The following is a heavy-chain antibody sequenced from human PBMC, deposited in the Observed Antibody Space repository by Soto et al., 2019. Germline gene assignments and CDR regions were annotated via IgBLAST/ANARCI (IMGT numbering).Heavy chain of an antibody. Sequence: GFLIVSYAASGCNFISYSMNWVRQAPGKGLEWVSSISSSSNYIYYADSVKGRFTISRDNAKNSLFLQMNSLRAEDTAVFYCTRDLVPSYDSSGYYYVPNFDSWGQGTLVTVSS. D-gene: IGHD3-22*01. V-gene: IGHV3-21*01. CDR2: ISSSSNYI. J-gene: IGHJ4*02. CDR3: TRDLVPSYDSSGYYYVPNFDS. CDR1: GCNFISYS.